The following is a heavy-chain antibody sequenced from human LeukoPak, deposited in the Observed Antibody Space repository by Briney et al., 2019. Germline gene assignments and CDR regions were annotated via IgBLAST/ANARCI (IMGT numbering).Heavy chain of an antibody. Sequence: ASVKVSCKASGYTFTGYYIHWVRQAPGQGLEWMGWINPDSGGTKSAQKFRGRVTMTRDTSINTAYMELSRLASDDTAVYYCARAPGSGYAFDSWGQGTQVTVSS. J-gene: IGHJ4*02. V-gene: IGHV1-2*02. CDR3: ARAPGSGYAFDS. D-gene: IGHD5-12*01. CDR2: INPDSGGT. CDR1: GYTFTGYY.